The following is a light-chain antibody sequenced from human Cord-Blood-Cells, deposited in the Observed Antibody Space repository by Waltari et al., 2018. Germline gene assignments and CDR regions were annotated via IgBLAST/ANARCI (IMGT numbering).Light chain of an antibody. V-gene: IGLV2-11*01. Sequence: QSALTQPRSVSGSPGQSVTISCTATSSDVGGYNYVSWYQQHPGTAPILTIYDVSKRPSGVPDHFSGSKSGNTASLTISGLQAEDEADYYCCSYAGSYTWVFGGGTKLTVL. CDR3: CSYAGSYTWV. CDR1: SSDVGGYNY. J-gene: IGLJ3*02. CDR2: DVS.